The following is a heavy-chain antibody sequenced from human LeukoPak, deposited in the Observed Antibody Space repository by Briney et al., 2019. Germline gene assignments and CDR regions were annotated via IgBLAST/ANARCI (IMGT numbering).Heavy chain of an antibody. Sequence: GGSLRLSCAASGFTFSSYAMHWVRQAPGKGLEWVAVISYDGRNKYYADSVKGRFTISRDNPKNTLYLQMNSLRAEDTAVYYCARDEGEMATISGNDYWGQGTLVTVSS. CDR3: ARDEGEMATISGNDY. J-gene: IGHJ4*02. CDR2: ISYDGRNK. V-gene: IGHV3-30*04. D-gene: IGHD5-24*01. CDR1: GFTFSSYA.